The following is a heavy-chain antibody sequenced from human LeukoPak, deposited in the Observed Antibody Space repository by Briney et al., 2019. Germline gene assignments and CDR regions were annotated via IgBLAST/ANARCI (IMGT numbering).Heavy chain of an antibody. J-gene: IGHJ4*02. D-gene: IGHD6-13*01. CDR3: ASVCGSSCPRYFDY. Sequence: GASVKVSCKASGYTFTSYDINWVRQATGQRLEWMGWMNPNSGNTGYAQKFQGRVTMTRNTSISTAYMELSSLRSEDTAVYYCASVCGSSCPRYFDYWGQGTLVTVSS. CDR1: GYTFTSYD. V-gene: IGHV1-8*01. CDR2: MNPNSGNT.